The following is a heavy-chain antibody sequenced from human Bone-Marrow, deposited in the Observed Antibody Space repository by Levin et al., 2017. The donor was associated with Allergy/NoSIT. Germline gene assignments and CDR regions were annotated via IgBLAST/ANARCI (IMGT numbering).Heavy chain of an antibody. CDR3: ARGITMVQGVTGPYYYYYYMDV. CDR2: IYYSGST. V-gene: IGHV4-59*01. J-gene: IGHJ6*03. CDR1: GGSISSYY. D-gene: IGHD3-10*01. Sequence: SETLSLTCTVSGGSISSYYWSWIRQPPGKGLEWIGYIYYSGSTNYNPSLKSRVTISVDTSKNQFSLKLSSVTAADTAVYYCARGITMVQGVTGPYYYYYYMDVWGKGTTVTVSS.